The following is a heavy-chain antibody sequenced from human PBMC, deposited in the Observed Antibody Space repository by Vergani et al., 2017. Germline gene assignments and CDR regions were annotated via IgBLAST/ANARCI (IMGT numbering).Heavy chain of an antibody. D-gene: IGHD4-23*01. CDR1: GFTFSSYA. CDR3: AKDRGGNFKDFQY. J-gene: IGHJ1*01. Sequence: EVQLLESGGNLIQPGGSLRLSCGASGFTFSSYAMNWVRQAPGRGLEWISYISSSSTTIFYADSVRGRFTISRDNAKNSLYLQLNSLRAEDTAVYYCAKDRGGNFKDFQYWGQGTLVTVSS. CDR2: ISSSSTTI. V-gene: IGHV3-48*01.